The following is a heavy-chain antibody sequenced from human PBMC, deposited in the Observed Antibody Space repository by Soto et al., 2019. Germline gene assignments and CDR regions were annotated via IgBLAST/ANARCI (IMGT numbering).Heavy chain of an antibody. J-gene: IGHJ4*02. CDR2: ISSSSSYI. Sequence: PGGSLRLSCAASGFTFSSYSMNWVRQAPGKGLEWVSSISSSSSYIYYADSVKGRFTISRDNAKNSLYLQMNSLRAEDTAVYYCAREARPYYYDSSGYLFDYWGQGTLVTVS. CDR3: AREARPYYYDSSGYLFDY. V-gene: IGHV3-21*01. CDR1: GFTFSSYS. D-gene: IGHD3-22*01.